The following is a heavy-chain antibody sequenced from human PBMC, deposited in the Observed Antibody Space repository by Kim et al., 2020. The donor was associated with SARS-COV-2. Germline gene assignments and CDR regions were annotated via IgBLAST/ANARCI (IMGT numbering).Heavy chain of an antibody. Sequence: GGSLRLFCAASGFPVSESYIAWVRQSPGKGLEWVAYMYRDGNKYYTDSVRGRFSLSRDEFKNTVSLEMNALRLDDTARYYCVKDLLDRSTTLFPRWGQGTLVTVSS. CDR1: GFPVSESY. D-gene: IGHD2-15*01. CDR3: VKDLLDRSTTLFPR. V-gene: IGHV3-53*01. CDR2: MYRDGNK. J-gene: IGHJ1*01.